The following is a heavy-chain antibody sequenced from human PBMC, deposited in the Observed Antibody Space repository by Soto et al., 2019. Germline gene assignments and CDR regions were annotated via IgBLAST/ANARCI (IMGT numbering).Heavy chain of an antibody. CDR2: IHYSGST. J-gene: IGHJ4*02. V-gene: IGHV4-30-4*01. Sequence: SETLSLTCTVSGGSISSGAYYWSWIRPTPGKGLEWIGYIHYSGSTYYNPSLRSRVTISVDTSKNQFSLKLSSVTAADAAVFYCASRVVDAGYFDYWGQGALVTVSS. CDR1: GGSISSGAYY. CDR3: ASRVVDAGYFDY. D-gene: IGHD2-15*01.